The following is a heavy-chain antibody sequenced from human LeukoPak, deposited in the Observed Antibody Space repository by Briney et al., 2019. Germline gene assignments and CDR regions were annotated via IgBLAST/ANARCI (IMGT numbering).Heavy chain of an antibody. Sequence: GGSLRLSCAASGFTFSSYAVSWVRQAPGKGLEWVSAISGSGGSTFYADSVKGRFTIARDNSKNTLYLQMNSLRAEDTAVYYSAKALYSSSFDFDYWGQGTLVTVSS. CDR3: AKALYSSSFDFDY. CDR1: GFTFSSYA. CDR2: ISGSGGST. J-gene: IGHJ4*02. D-gene: IGHD6-6*01. V-gene: IGHV3-23*01.